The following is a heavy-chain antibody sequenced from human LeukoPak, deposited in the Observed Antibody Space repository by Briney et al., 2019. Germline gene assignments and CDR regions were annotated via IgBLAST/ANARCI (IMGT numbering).Heavy chain of an antibody. V-gene: IGHV3-9*01. D-gene: IGHD5-24*01. J-gene: IGHJ5*02. Sequence: GGSLRLSCAASGFTFDDYAMHWVRQAPGKGLEWVSGISWNSGSIGYADSVKGRFTISRDNAKNSLYLQMNGLRAEDTALYYCAKGGSYNNANWFDPWGQGTLVTVSS. CDR3: AKGGSYNNANWFDP. CDR1: GFTFDDYA. CDR2: ISWNSGSI.